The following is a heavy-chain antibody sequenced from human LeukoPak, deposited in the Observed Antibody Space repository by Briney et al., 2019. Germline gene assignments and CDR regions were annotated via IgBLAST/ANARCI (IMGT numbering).Heavy chain of an antibody. J-gene: IGHJ4*02. D-gene: IGHD5-24*01. V-gene: IGHV5-51*01. CDR2: IYPGDSDT. Sequence: GESLKISCKGSGYTFTSYWIGWVRQMPGKGLEWMAIIYPGDSDTRYSPSFQGQVTISADKSISTAYLQWSSLKASDTAMYYCARPTDNYGFDYWGQGTLVTVSS. CDR3: ARPTDNYGFDY. CDR1: GYTFTSYW.